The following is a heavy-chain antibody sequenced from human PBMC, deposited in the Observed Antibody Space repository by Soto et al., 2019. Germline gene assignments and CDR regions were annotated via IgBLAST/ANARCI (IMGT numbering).Heavy chain of an antibody. V-gene: IGHV1-69*01. CDR3: ARDRVHYYDSSGYYEGGDY. Sequence: QVQLVQSGAEVKKPGSSVKVSCKASGGTFSSYAISWVRQAPGQGLEWMGGIIPIFGTANYAQKFQGRVTITADESTSTVYMELSSLRSEDTAVYYCARDRVHYYDSSGYYEGGDYWGQGTLVTVSS. CDR1: GGTFSSYA. D-gene: IGHD3-22*01. CDR2: IIPIFGTA. J-gene: IGHJ4*02.